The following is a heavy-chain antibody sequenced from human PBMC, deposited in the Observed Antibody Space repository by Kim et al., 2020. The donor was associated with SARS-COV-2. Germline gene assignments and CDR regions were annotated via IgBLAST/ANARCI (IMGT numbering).Heavy chain of an antibody. D-gene: IGHD3-9*01. CDR2: IKSKTDGWTT. V-gene: IGHV3-15*01. CDR3: TTLLRYFDWLAVKYYYLCMEI. CDR1: GFTFINAW. J-gene: IGHJ6*02. Sequence: GGSLRLSCAASGFTFINAWMSWVRQAPGKGLEWVGRIKSKTDGWTTDYAAPVKGRFTISRHDSKNTLYLQMNSLKTEDTAVYYCTTLLRYFDWLAVKYYYLCMEIWGRGNPVIVS.